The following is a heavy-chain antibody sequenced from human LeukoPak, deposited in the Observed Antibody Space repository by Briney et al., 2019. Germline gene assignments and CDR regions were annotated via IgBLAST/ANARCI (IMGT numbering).Heavy chain of an antibody. CDR3: ARDPTPRYCSGGSCYTHYGMDV. V-gene: IGHV3-21*01. CDR1: GFTFSSYT. CDR2: ISSSSSYI. D-gene: IGHD2-15*01. Sequence: PGGSLRLSCAASGFTFSSYTMNWVRQAPGKGLEWVSSISSSSSYIYYADSVKGRLTISRDNAKNSLYLRMNSLRAEDTAVYYCARDPTPRYCSGGSCYTHYGMDVWGQGTTVTVSS. J-gene: IGHJ6*02.